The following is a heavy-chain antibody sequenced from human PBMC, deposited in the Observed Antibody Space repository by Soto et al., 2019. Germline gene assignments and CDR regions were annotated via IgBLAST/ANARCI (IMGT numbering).Heavy chain of an antibody. CDR2: IYTSGST. CDR3: ARVGSDDSSRYYPNDAFDI. CDR1: GGSISSYY. D-gene: IGHD3-22*01. V-gene: IGHV4-4*07. J-gene: IGHJ3*02. Sequence: PSETLSLTCTVSGGSISSYYWSWIRQPAGKELEWIGRIYTSGSTNYNPSLKSRVTMSVDTSKNQFSLKLSPVTAADTAVYYCARVGSDDSSRYYPNDAFDIWGQGT.